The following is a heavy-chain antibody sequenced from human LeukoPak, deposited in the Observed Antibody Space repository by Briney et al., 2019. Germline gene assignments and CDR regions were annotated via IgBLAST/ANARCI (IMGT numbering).Heavy chain of an antibody. Sequence: ASVKVSFKASGGTFSSYAISWVRQAPGQGLEWMGGIIPIFGTANYAQKFQGRVTITADESTSTAYMELSSLRSEDTAVYYCARDPGGGDVNYYGMDVWGQGTTVTVSS. V-gene: IGHV1-69*13. CDR1: GGTFSSYA. J-gene: IGHJ6*02. CDR2: IIPIFGTA. D-gene: IGHD2-21*02. CDR3: ARDPGGGDVNYYGMDV.